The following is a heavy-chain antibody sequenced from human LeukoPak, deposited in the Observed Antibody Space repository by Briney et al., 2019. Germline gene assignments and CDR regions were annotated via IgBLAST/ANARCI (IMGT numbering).Heavy chain of an antibody. CDR3: ARGVLNGDYVDILTGYSNWFDP. CDR2: IIPIFGTA. CDR1: GGTFSSYA. D-gene: IGHD3-9*01. J-gene: IGHJ5*02. V-gene: IGHV1-69*13. Sequence: ASVKVSCKASGGTFSSYAISWVRQAPGQGLEWMGGIIPIFGTANYAQKFQGRVTITADESTSTAYMELSSLRSEDTAVYYCARGVLNGDYVDILTGYSNWFDPWGQGTLVTVSS.